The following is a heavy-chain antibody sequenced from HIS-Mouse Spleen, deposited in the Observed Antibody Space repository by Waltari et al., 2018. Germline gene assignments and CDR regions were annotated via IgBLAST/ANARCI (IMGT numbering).Heavy chain of an antibody. J-gene: IGHJ4*02. Sequence: EVQLVESGGGLVQPGGSLRLSCAASGFTCSSYWMSWVRQAPGKGLEWVANIKQDGSEKYYVDSVKGRFTISRDNAKNSLYLQMNSLRAEDTAVYYCARQLQWLATFDYWGQGTLVTVSS. CDR1: GFTCSSYW. CDR3: ARQLQWLATFDY. V-gene: IGHV3-7*01. CDR2: IKQDGSEK. D-gene: IGHD6-19*01.